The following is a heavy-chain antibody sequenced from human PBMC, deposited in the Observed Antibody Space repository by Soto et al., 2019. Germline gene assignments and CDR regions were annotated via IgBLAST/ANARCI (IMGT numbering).Heavy chain of an antibody. V-gene: IGHV3-30*18. CDR3: AKEARTPAAIGEYYHYYGMDV. J-gene: IGHJ6*02. Sequence: PGGYLRLSRAASGFTFSRYWMHWVRQAPGRGLEWVAVLSYGGSKNYYADSVNGRFTISRDNSKNTLYLQMNSLRAEDTAVYYCAKEARTPAAIGEYYHYYGMDVWGQGTTVTVSS. CDR2: LSYGGSKN. D-gene: IGHD2-2*02. CDR1: GFTFSRYW.